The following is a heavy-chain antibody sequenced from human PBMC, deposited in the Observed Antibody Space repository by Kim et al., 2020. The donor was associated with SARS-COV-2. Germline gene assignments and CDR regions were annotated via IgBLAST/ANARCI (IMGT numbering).Heavy chain of an antibody. D-gene: IGHD3-3*01. V-gene: IGHV3-33*01. CDR1: GFTFSSYG. J-gene: IGHJ6*02. CDR3: ARGPIFEFWSGYYYYYYYAMDA. CDR2: IWNDRSNK. Sequence: GGSLRLSCAASGFTFSSYGMHWVRQAPGKGLEWVAVIWNDRSNKYYADSVKGRFTISRDNSKNTLYLQMNSLRAEDTAVYYCARGPIFEFWSGYYYYYYYAMDAWGQRTTGTVSS.